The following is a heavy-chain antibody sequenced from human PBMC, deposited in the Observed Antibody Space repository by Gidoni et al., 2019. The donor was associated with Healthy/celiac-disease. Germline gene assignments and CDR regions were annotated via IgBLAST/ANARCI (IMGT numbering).Heavy chain of an antibody. Sequence: QVQLQQWGAGLLKPSETLSLTCAVYGGSFSGYYCSWIRQPPGKGLEGSGEINHGGSTNYNPSLKSRVTISVDTSKNQFSLKLSSVTAADTAVYYCARGILGYCSSTSCQKGGYFDYWGQGTLVTVSS. CDR1: GGSFSGYY. V-gene: IGHV4-34*01. CDR3: ARGILGYCSSTSCQKGGYFDY. J-gene: IGHJ4*02. D-gene: IGHD2-2*01. CDR2: INHGGST.